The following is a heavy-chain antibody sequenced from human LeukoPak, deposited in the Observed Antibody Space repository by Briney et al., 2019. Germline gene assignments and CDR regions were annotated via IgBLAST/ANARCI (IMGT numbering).Heavy chain of an antibody. CDR2: IATYNGNT. CDR3: ARDRSLVPAAIDGMDA. V-gene: IGHV1-18*01. Sequence: ASVQVSCKASGYTFTSYAISWVRQAPGQGLEWMGWIATYNGNTNYAQKLQGRVTMTTDTSTSTAYMELRTLRSDDTAVYYCARDRSLVPAAIDGMDAWGKGTTVTISS. D-gene: IGHD2-2*01. CDR1: GYTFTSYA. J-gene: IGHJ6*04.